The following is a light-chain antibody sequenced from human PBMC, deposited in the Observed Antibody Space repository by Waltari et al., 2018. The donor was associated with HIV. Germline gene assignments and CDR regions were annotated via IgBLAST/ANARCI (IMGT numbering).Light chain of an antibody. CDR1: QDISNF. J-gene: IGKJ4*01. CDR2: DAS. V-gene: IGKV1-33*01. CDR3: QQYDDLQAVS. Sequence: DIQMTQSPSSLSASLGDRVTITCQASQDISNFLNWYQQKPGKAPKLLIYDASNLQTGVPSRFSASGSGTHFTFTISSLQPEDIATYFCQQYDDLQAVSFGGGTKVQIK.